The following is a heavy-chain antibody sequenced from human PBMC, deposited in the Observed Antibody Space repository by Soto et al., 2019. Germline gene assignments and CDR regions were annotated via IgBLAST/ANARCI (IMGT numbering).Heavy chain of an antibody. D-gene: IGHD1-7*01. V-gene: IGHV3-23*01. CDR2: ISGSGGST. Sequence: PGGSLRLSCAASGFTSSSYAMSWVRQAPGKGLEWVSAISGSGGSTYYADSVKGRFTISRDNSKNTLYLQMNSLRAEDTAVYYCAGDPNWNYALSSWGQGTLVTVSS. J-gene: IGHJ5*02. CDR1: GFTSSSYA. CDR3: AGDPNWNYALSS.